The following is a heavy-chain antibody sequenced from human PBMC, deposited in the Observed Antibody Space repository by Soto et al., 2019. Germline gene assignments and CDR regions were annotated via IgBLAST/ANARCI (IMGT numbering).Heavy chain of an antibody. J-gene: IGHJ6*02. CDR3: ARDGSTSWYSYDYHGMDV. D-gene: IGHD5-18*01. CDR1: GFTFRTYW. Sequence: EVQLVESGGGLVQPGGSLRLSCAASGFTFRTYWLSWVRQVPGKGLEWVANINLDGSEKHYVDSVKGRFTISRDNARNSLYLQMSSLRAEDTALYYCARDGSTSWYSYDYHGMDVWGQGTTVTVSS. CDR2: INLDGSEK. V-gene: IGHV3-7*05.